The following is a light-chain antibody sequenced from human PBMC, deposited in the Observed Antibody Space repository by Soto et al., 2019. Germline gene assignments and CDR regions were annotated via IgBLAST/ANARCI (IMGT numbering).Light chain of an antibody. CDR1: SSDVCDYDY. Sequence: QSALTQPASVSGSPGQSITISCTGTSSDVCDYDYVSWYQQHPGKDPKLMIYEVRNRPSGVSNRFSGSKSGNTASLAISGLQDEEEANDYCSSYTNSNTWMFGGGTQLTVL. CDR3: SSYTNSNTWM. V-gene: IGLV2-14*01. J-gene: IGLJ3*02. CDR2: EVR.